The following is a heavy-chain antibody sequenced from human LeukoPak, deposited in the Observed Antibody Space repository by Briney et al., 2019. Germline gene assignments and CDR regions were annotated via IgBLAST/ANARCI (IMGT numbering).Heavy chain of an antibody. CDR1: GFTFSSYA. CDR2: ISYDGSNK. D-gene: IGHD3-10*01. V-gene: IGHV3-30*04. CDR3: AREHYYGSGSYYSFDY. J-gene: IGHJ4*02. Sequence: GGSLRLSCAASGFTFSSYAMHWVRQAPGKGLEWVAVISYDGSNKYYADSVKGRFTISRDNSKNTLYLQMNSLRAEDTAVYYCAREHYYGSGSYYSFDYWGQGTLVTVSS.